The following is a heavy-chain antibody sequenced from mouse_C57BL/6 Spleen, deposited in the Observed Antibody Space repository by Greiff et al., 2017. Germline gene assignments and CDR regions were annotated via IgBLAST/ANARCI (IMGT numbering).Heavy chain of an antibody. D-gene: IGHD2-5*01. V-gene: IGHV1-69*01. Sequence: QVQLQQPGAELVMPGASVKLSCKASGYTFTSYWMHWVKQRPGQGLEWIGEIDPPDSYTNYNQKFKGKATLTVAKSSSTAYMQLSSLTSEDYAVYYCARSSNTWFDYWGQGTLVTVSA. CDR2: IDPPDSYT. CDR1: GYTFTSYW. CDR3: ARSSNTWFDY. J-gene: IGHJ3*01.